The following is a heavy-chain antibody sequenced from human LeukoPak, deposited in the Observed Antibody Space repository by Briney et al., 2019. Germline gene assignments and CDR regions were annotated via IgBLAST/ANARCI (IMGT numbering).Heavy chain of an antibody. CDR2: IIPIFGTA. CDR1: GGTFSSYA. J-gene: IGHJ4*02. D-gene: IGHD2/OR15-2a*01. V-gene: IGHV1-69*05. CDR3: AVLWTQNGVVDY. Sequence: ASVKVSCKASGGTFSSYAISWVRQAPGQGLEWMGRIIPIFGTANYAQKFQGRVTITTDESTSTAYMELSSLRSKDTAVYYCAVLWTQNGVVDYWGQGTLVTVSS.